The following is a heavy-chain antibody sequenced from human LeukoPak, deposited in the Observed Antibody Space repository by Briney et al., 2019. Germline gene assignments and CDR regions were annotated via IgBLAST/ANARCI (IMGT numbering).Heavy chain of an antibody. D-gene: IGHD1-1*01. Sequence: GESLKISCNISGYRLTNNWLGWMRQVPGKGLEWMGLIYAGDSDTRYSPSFKGQVTFSVDMSISTVYLQWSGLKTSETAIYYCVRFGLTSSLDYWGQGTLVTVSS. CDR3: VRFGLTSSLDY. CDR2: IYAGDSDT. J-gene: IGHJ4*02. V-gene: IGHV5-51*01. CDR1: GYRLTNNW.